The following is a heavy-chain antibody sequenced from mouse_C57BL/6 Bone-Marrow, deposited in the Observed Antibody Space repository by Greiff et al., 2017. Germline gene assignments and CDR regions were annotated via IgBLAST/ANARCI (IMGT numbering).Heavy chain of an antibody. Sequence: VKLQESGAELVMPGASVKLSCKASGYTFTSYWMHWVKQRPGQGLEWIGEIDPSDSYTNYNQKFKGKSTLTVDKSSSTAYMQLSSLTSEDSAVYYCARIEAFYYGYFDYWGQGTTLTVSS. CDR2: IDPSDSYT. V-gene: IGHV1-69*01. D-gene: IGHD1-1*01. J-gene: IGHJ2*01. CDR3: ARIEAFYYGYFDY. CDR1: GYTFTSYW.